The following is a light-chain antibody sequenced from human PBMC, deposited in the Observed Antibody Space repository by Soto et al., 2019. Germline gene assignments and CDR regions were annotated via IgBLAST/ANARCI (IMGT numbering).Light chain of an antibody. Sequence: DIQMTQSPSTLSASVGDRVTITCRASQSISSWLAWYQQKPGKAPKLLIYKASSLEGGVPSRSSGSGSGTEFTLTITSLQTEDFATYYSQQYNSYSYTCGQETKLEIK. CDR1: QSISSW. V-gene: IGKV1-5*03. J-gene: IGKJ2*01. CDR2: KAS. CDR3: QQYNSYSYT.